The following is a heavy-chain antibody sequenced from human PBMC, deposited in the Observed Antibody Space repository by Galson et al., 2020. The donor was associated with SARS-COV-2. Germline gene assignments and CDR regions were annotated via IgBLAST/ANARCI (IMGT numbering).Heavy chain of an antibody. D-gene: IGHD6-13*01. V-gene: IGHV4-34*01. CDR2: INHSGST. J-gene: IGHJ5*02. Sequence: SETLSLTCAVYGGSFSGYYWSWIRQPPGKGLEWIGEINHSGSTNYNPSLKSRVTISVDTSKNQFSLKLSSVTAADTAVYYCARDPGYSSSWTPLNWFDPWGQGTLVTVSS. CDR3: ARDPGYSSSWTPLNWFDP. CDR1: GGSFSGYY.